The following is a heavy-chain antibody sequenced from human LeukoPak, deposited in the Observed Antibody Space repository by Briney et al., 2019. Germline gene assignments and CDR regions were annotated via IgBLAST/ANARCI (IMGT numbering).Heavy chain of an antibody. CDR3: ARAWGGSTVPPRVDFDP. J-gene: IGHJ5*02. V-gene: IGHV4-34*01. D-gene: IGHD3-16*01. CDR2: INHSGST. CDR1: GGSFSGYY. Sequence: SSETLSLTCAVYGGSFSGYYWSWIRQPPGKGLEWIGEINHSGSTNYNPSLKSRVTISVDTSKNQFSLKLSSVTAADTAVYYCARAWGGSTVPPRVDFDPWGQGTLVTVSS.